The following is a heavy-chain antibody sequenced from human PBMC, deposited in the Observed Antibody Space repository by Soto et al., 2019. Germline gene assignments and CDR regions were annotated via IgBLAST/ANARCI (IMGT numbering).Heavy chain of an antibody. J-gene: IGHJ4*02. D-gene: IGHD2-2*01. V-gene: IGHV3-7*03. CDR2: IKQDGSEK. CDR1: GFTFSSYW. CDR3: ARSGSLYEYQLLFYFDY. Sequence: PGGSLRLSCAASGFTFSSYWMSWVRQAPGKGLEWVANIKQDGSEKYYVDSVKGRFTISRDNAKNSLYLQMNSLRAEDTAVYYCARSGSLYEYQLLFYFDYWGQGTLVTVSS.